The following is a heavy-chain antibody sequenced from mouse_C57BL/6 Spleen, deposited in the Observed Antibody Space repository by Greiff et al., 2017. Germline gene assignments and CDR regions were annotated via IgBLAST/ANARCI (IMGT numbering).Heavy chain of an antibody. D-gene: IGHD1-1*01. Sequence: QVQLQQPGTELVKPGASVKLSCKASGYTFTSYWMHWVKQRPGQGLEWIGNINPSNGGTNYNEKFKSKATLTVDKSSSTAYMQLSSLTSEDSAVYYCARERYYGKRDYYAMDYWGQGTSVTVSS. J-gene: IGHJ4*01. CDR2: INPSNGGT. CDR3: ARERYYGKRDYYAMDY. V-gene: IGHV1-53*01. CDR1: GYTFTSYW.